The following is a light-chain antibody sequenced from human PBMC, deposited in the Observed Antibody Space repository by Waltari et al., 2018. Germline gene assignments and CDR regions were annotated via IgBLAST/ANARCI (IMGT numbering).Light chain of an antibody. CDR2: DVT. CDR3: LLAYGTDRPDVV. V-gene: IGLV7-46*01. CDR1: TGAVTSGHY. J-gene: IGLJ2*01. Sequence: QAVVTQEPSLTVSPGGTVTLTCGSSTGAVTSGHYPYWFQQKPGQAPRTLIFDVTNKPSGTPARFSGSLLGGKAALTLSGAQPDDEADYYCLLAYGTDRPDVVFGGGTKLTVL.